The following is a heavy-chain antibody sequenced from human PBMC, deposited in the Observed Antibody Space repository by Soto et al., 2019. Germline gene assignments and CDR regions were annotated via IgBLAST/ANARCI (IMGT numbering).Heavy chain of an antibody. J-gene: IGHJ4*02. CDR1: GFTFSSYA. V-gene: IGHV3-30-3*01. CDR2: ISYDGSNK. Sequence: GGSLRLSCAASGFTFSSYAMHWVRQAPGKGLEWVAVISYDGSNKYYADSVKGRFTISRDNSKNTLYLQMNSLRAEDTAVYYCAREASIAVAGTGFDYWGQGTLVTVSS. CDR3: AREASIAVAGTGFDY. D-gene: IGHD6-19*01.